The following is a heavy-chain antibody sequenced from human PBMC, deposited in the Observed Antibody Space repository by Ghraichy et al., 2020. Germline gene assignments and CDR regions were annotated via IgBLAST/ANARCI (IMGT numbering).Heavy chain of an antibody. CDR3: AREPVSAVPAAGIDY. J-gene: IGHJ4*02. Sequence: SLNISCTVSGGSISSGGYYWSWIRQHPGKGLEWIGYIYYSGSTYYNPSLKSRVTISVDTSKNQFSLKLSSVTAADTAVYYCAREPVSAVPAAGIDYWGQGTLVTVSS. V-gene: IGHV4-31*03. CDR2: IYYSGST. CDR1: GGSISSGGYY. D-gene: IGHD2-2*01.